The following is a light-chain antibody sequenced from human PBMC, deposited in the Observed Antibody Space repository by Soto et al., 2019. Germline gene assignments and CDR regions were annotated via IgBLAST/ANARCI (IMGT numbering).Light chain of an antibody. Sequence: QSVLTQPPSASGTPGQRVTISCSGSSSNIGSNTVNWYQQLPGTAPKLLIYSNNQRPSGVPVRFSGSKSGTSASLAISGLQSEDEADYYCAAWDDSLNGHWVFGGGTKLTVL. CDR1: SSNIGSNT. CDR3: AAWDDSLNGHWV. CDR2: SNN. V-gene: IGLV1-44*01. J-gene: IGLJ3*02.